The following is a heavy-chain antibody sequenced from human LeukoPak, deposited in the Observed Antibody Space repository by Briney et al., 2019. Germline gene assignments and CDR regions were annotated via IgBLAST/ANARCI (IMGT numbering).Heavy chain of an antibody. D-gene: IGHD2-2*01. CDR3: ARGYCSSTSCPPFDY. V-gene: IGHV3-53*01. Sequence: PGGSLRLSCAASGFTVSSNYMSWVRQAPGKGLEWVSVIYSGGNTYYADSVKGRFTISRDNSKNTLYLQMNSLRAEDTAVYYCARGYCSSTSCPPFDYWGQGTLVTVSS. CDR1: GFTVSSNY. CDR2: IYSGGNT. J-gene: IGHJ4*02.